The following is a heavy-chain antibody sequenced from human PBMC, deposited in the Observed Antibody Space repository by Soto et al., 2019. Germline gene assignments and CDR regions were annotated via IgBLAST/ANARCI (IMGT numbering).Heavy chain of an antibody. Sequence: WASVKVSCKTSGYSFTTYGISWVRQAPGQGLEWMGWISGYNGNTNYAQKFQGRVTMTTDTSTSTAYMELRSLRSDDTAVYYCAREGPAPYYYYGMDVWGQGTTVTVSS. CDR3: AREGPAPYYYYGMDV. CDR2: ISGYNGNT. CDR1: GYSFTTYG. V-gene: IGHV1-18*01. J-gene: IGHJ6*02.